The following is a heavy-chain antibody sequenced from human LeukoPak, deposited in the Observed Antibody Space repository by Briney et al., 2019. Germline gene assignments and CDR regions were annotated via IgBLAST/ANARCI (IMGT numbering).Heavy chain of an antibody. CDR2: IYTTGDT. CDR3: ARATPVGGVRFDY. J-gene: IGHJ4*02. V-gene: IGHV4-4*09. CDR1: GVSISSYY. Sequence: PSETLSLTCTVSGVSISSYYWSWIRQPPGKGLEWIGSIYTTGDTRYNPSFKSRVTISVDTSKNQFSLKLSSVTAADTAVYYCARATPVGGVRFDYWGQGTLVTVSS. D-gene: IGHD3-16*01.